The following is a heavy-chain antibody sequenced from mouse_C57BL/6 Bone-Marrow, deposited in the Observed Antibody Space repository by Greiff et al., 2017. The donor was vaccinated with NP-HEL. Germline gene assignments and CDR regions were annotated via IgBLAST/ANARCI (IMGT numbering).Heavy chain of an antibody. Sequence: VQLQQPGAELVKPGASVKLSCKASGYTFTSYWMHWVKQRPGRGLEWIGRIDPNSGGTKYNEKFKSKATLTVDKPSSTAYMQLSSLTSEDSAVYYCASLYYGSSFGYWYFDVWGTGTTVTVSS. CDR2: IDPNSGGT. D-gene: IGHD1-1*01. CDR3: ASLYYGSSFGYWYFDV. V-gene: IGHV1-72*01. J-gene: IGHJ1*03. CDR1: GYTFTSYW.